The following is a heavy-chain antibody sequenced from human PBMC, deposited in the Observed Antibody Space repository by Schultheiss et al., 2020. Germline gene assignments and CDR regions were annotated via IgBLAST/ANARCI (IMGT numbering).Heavy chain of an antibody. J-gene: IGHJ3*02. Sequence: SQTLSLTCTVSGDSISNNNYNWGWIRQPPGKGLEWIGYIYYSGSTNYNPSLKSRVTISVDTSKNQFSLKLSSVTAADTAVYYCALLGRLAFDIWGQGTMVTVSS. CDR3: ALLGRLAFDI. CDR2: IYYSGST. V-gene: IGHV4-61*05. D-gene: IGHD3/OR15-3a*01. CDR1: GDSISNNNYN.